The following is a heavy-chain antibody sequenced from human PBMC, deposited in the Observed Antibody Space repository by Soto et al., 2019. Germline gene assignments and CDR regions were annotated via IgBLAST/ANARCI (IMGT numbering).Heavy chain of an antibody. V-gene: IGHV4-59*08. D-gene: IGHD6-19*01. CDR1: GGSISSCY. J-gene: IGHJ4*02. CDR2: IYHSGST. Sequence: SETLSLTCTVSGGSISSCYWSWIRQPPGKGLEWIGYIYHSGSTNYNPSLKSQVIISVDTSRNEFSLRLTSVTAADTAVYYCATSSGPQSPIGDHWGQGTLVTVSS. CDR3: ATSSGPQSPIGDH.